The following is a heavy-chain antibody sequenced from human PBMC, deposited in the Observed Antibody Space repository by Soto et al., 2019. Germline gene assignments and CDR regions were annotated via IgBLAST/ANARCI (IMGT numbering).Heavy chain of an antibody. V-gene: IGHV3-7*01. D-gene: IGHD6-13*01. J-gene: IGHJ3*01. CDR2: IKEDGSEK. CDR1: GFIFSDYW. Sequence: GGSLRLSCVASGFIFSDYWMNWVRQAPGKGLEWVANIKEDGSEKYYVDSVKGRFTISRDNAKNSLYLQMNSLRAEDTAVYYCAKIGSSTWYTWAFDVWGQGTMVTVSS. CDR3: AKIGSSTWYTWAFDV.